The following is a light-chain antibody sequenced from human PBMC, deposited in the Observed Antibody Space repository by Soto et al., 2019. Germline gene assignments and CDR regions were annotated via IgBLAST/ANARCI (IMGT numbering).Light chain of an antibody. J-gene: IGKJ3*01. CDR3: QQYDNYPFT. V-gene: IGKV1-16*02. Sequence: DIQMPQSPSSLSASVGDRVTITCRASQGVGNSVAWFQQKPGKPPKSLIYGASRLESGVPSKFSGGGFGTDFTLTINNLQSDDFATYYCQQYDNYPFTFGPGTEVDVK. CDR2: GAS. CDR1: QGVGNS.